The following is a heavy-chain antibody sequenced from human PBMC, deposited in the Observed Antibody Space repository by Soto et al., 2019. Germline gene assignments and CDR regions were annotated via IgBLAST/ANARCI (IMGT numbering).Heavy chain of an antibody. Sequence: LRLSCAASGFTFSSYDMHWVRQATGKGLEWVSAIGTAGDTYYPGSVKGRFTISRENAKNSLYLQMNSLRAEDTAVYYCARGGSLIGWFDPWGQGTLVTVSS. CDR2: IGTAGDT. J-gene: IGHJ5*02. V-gene: IGHV3-13*01. CDR1: GFTFSSYD. D-gene: IGHD1-26*01. CDR3: ARGGSLIGWFDP.